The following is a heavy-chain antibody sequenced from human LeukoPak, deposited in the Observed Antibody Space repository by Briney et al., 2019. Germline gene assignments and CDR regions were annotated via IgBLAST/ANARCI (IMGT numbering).Heavy chain of an antibody. V-gene: IGHV4-39*01. CDR1: GGSISGSSYY. Sequence: PAETLPLTCSVSGGSISGSSYYWAWVRQPPGEGLEWIGIINDSGNTYYNPSLRSRVTISVDTSKNQFSPKVNSVTAADTAVYYCARGYDYWGQGTLVTVSS. J-gene: IGHJ4*01. CDR2: INDSGNT. CDR3: ARGYDY. D-gene: IGHD3-22*01.